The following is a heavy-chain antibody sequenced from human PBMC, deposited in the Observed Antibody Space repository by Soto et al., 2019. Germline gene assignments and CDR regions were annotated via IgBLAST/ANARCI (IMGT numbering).Heavy chain of an antibody. Sequence: GSLRLSCAASGFTFSSYAMSWVRQAPGKGLERVSTISGSDGRTYSTDSVKGRFTISRDNSRNTAYLQMNSLRVEDTAGYYCAKGVSQYTPLALFDYWGRGTLVTVSS. J-gene: IGHJ4*02. CDR3: AKGVSQYTPLALFDY. D-gene: IGHD5-18*01. CDR1: GFTFSSYA. CDR2: ISGSDGRT. V-gene: IGHV3-23*01.